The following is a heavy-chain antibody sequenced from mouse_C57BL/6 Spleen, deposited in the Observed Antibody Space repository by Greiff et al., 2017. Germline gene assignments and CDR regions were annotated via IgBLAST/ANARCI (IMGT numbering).Heavy chain of an antibody. Sequence: QVQLQQPGAELVKPGASVKMSCKASGYTFTSYWITWVKQRPGQGLEWIGDIYPGSGSTNYNEKFKSKATLTVDTSSSTAYMQLSSLTSEDSAVYYCARGPLNYYGSSYFDYWGQGTTLTVSS. J-gene: IGHJ2*01. D-gene: IGHD1-1*01. CDR3: ARGPLNYYGSSYFDY. CDR1: GYTFTSYW. CDR2: IYPGSGST. V-gene: IGHV1-55*01.